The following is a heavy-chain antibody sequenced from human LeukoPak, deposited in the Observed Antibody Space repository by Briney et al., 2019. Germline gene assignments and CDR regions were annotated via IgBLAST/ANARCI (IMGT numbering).Heavy chain of an antibody. Sequence: GGSLRLSCTASGFSFKKYGIHWVRQAPGKGLEWVTFMQYGGSDKLYADSVKGRFTISRDNSKNTLYLQMNSLRAEDTAVYYCAKDLGTIAVAGTGDYWGQGTLVTVSS. J-gene: IGHJ4*02. CDR1: GFSFKKYG. V-gene: IGHV3-30*02. D-gene: IGHD6-19*01. CDR2: MQYGGSDK. CDR3: AKDLGTIAVAGTGDY.